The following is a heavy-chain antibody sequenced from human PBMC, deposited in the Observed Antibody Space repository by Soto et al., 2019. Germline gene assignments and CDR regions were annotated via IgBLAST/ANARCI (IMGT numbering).Heavy chain of an antibody. CDR2: TYYRSKWYN. CDR3: ATARVDIVANDAFDI. V-gene: IGHV6-1*01. CDR1: GDSVSSNSAA. J-gene: IGHJ3*02. Sequence: PSETLSLTCAISGDSVSSNSAAWNWIRQSPSRGLEWLGRTYYRSKWYNDYAVSVKSRITINPDTSKNQFSLQLNSVTPEDTAVYYCATARVDIVANDAFDIWGQGTMVTVSS. D-gene: IGHD5-12*01.